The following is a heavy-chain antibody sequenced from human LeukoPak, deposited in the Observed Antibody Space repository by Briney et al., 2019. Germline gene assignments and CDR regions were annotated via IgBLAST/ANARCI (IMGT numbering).Heavy chain of an antibody. J-gene: IGHJ6*04. CDR2: IKTDGSVT. CDR1: GFSFSDYW. CDR3: GRDNNYKVDV. Sequence: PGGSLRLSCAASGFSFSDYWMVWVRQAPGKGLVWVSNIKTDGSVTNYAGSVKGRSTNSRDNAKNTLYLQMNSLRAEDTAVYYCGRDNNYKVDVWGKGTTVTVSS. D-gene: IGHD4-11*01. V-gene: IGHV3-74*01.